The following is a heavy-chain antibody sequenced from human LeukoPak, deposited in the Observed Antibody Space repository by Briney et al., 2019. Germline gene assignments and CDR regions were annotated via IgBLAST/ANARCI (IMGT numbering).Heavy chain of an antibody. CDR1: GFTFSSYG. CDR2: ISYDGSNK. J-gene: IGHJ4*02. Sequence: GRSLRLSCAASGFTFSSYGMHWVRQAPGKGLEWVAVISYDGSNKYYADSVKGRFTISRDNSKNTLYLQMNSLRAEDTAVYYCAKGDQWLEQFNFDYWGQGTLVTVSS. CDR3: AKGDQWLEQFNFDY. D-gene: IGHD6-19*01. V-gene: IGHV3-30*18.